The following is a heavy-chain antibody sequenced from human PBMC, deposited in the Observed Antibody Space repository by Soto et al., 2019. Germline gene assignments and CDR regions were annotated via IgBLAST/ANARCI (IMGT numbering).Heavy chain of an antibody. Sequence: PSETLSLTCTVYGVYMISYYWSWILLPPGMGLEWFCFIYYAWSTKYNPSLNRRVTISVDTSKTQFSLTVTSVTAAYTAVYYCARRIVVTETFDYWGQGTLVTVSS. CDR2: IYYAWST. J-gene: IGHJ4*02. CDR3: ARRIVVTETFDY. D-gene: IGHD5-12*01. V-gene: IGHV4-59*08. CDR1: GVYMISYY.